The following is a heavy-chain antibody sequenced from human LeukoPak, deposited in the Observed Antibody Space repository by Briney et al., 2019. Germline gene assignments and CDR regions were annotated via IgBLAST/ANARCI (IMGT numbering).Heavy chain of an antibody. CDR1: GYTFTGYY. D-gene: IGHD3-22*01. J-gene: IGHJ5*02. V-gene: IGHV1-2*02. CDR3: ARDFKYYYDSSGYYMAINNWFDP. CDR2: INPNSGGT. Sequence: ASVKVSCKASGYTFTGYYMHWVRQAPGQGLEWMGWINPNSGGTNYAQKFQGRVTMTRDTSISTAYMELSRLRSDDTAVYYCARDFKYYYDSSGYYMAINNWFDPWSQGTLVTVSS.